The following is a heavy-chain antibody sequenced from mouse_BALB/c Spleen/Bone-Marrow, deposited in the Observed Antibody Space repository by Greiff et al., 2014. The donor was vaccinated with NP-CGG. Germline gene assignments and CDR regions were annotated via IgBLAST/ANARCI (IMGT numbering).Heavy chain of an antibody. D-gene: IGHD2-4*01. J-gene: IGHJ3*01. CDR2: IRSKSNNYAT. CDR3: VRQNYDYAWFAY. V-gene: IGHV10-1*02. CDR1: GFTFNTYA. Sequence: VQLKESGGGLVQPKGSLKLSCAASGFTFNTYAMNWVRQAPGKGLEWVARIRSKSNNYATYYADSVKDRFTITRDDSQSMLYLQTNNLKTEDTAMYYCVRQNYDYAWFAYWGQGTLVTVSA.